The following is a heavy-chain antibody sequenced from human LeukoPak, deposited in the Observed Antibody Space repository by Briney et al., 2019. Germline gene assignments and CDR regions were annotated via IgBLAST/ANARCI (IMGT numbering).Heavy chain of an antibody. V-gene: IGHV3-53*01. CDR2: IYSGGSI. D-gene: IGHD3-10*01. CDR1: GFTVSSNY. J-gene: IGHJ4*02. Sequence: PGGSLRLSCAASGFTVSSNYMSWVRQAPGKGLEWVTVIYSGGSIYYADSVKGRFTISRDNSKNTLYLQMNSLRAEDTAVYYCAKAPVTMVRGVTVDWGQGTLVTVSS. CDR3: AKAPVTMVRGVTVD.